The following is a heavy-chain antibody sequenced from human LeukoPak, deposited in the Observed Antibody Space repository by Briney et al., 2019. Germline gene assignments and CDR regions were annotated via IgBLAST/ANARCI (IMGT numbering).Heavy chain of an antibody. Sequence: GGSLRLSCAASGFTFTDYYMSWFRQAPGKGLEWVSYISSSGSTTHYADSVKGRFTISRDDARNSLYLQMNSLRADDTGIYYCATRFLEVDDHWGQGTLVTVSS. CDR3: ATRFLEVDDH. V-gene: IGHV3-11*04. D-gene: IGHD3-3*01. CDR2: ISSSGSTT. J-gene: IGHJ5*02. CDR1: GFTFTDYY.